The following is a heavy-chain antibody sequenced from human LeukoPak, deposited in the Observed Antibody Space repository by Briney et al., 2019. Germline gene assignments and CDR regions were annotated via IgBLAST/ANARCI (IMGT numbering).Heavy chain of an antibody. CDR2: ISADGSST. CDR3: ARAKMATINWFDP. Sequence: GGSLRLSCAASGFTFSSYWMHWVRQAPGKGLVWVSRISADGSSTSYADSVKGRFTISRDNAKNTLYLQMNSLRAEDTAVYYCARAKMATINWFDPWGQGTLVTVSS. D-gene: IGHD5-24*01. J-gene: IGHJ5*02. CDR1: GFTFSSYW. V-gene: IGHV3-74*01.